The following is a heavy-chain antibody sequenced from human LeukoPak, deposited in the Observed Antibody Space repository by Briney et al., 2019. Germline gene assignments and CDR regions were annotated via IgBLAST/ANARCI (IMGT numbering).Heavy chain of an antibody. CDR3: ASSGTGYAAFDI. D-gene: IGHD1-14*01. CDR2: IIPIFGTA. V-gene: IGHV1-69*01. Sequence: SVKVSCKASGGTFNSYAISWVRQAPGQGLEWMGGIIPIFGTANYAQKFQGRVTITADESTSTAYMELSSLRSEDTAVYYCASSGTGYAAFDIWGQGTMVTVSS. CDR1: GGTFNSYA. J-gene: IGHJ3*02.